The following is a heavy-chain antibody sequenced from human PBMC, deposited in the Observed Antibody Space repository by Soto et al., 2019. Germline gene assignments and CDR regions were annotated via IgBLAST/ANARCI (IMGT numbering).Heavy chain of an antibody. CDR2: ISGSGATT. J-gene: IGHJ4*02. D-gene: IGHD1-1*01. CDR1: GFIFSNYA. Sequence: EVHLLESGGDLVQRGGSLRISCAASGFIFSNYAMSWVRQAPGKGLEWVSAISGSGATTYYPDSVKGRFTISRDNSKNTLYLQMDSLRAEDTAVYYCTKGGIPRRYNIPKVDFDYWGQGSLVTVSS. V-gene: IGHV3-23*01. CDR3: TKGGIPRRYNIPKVDFDY.